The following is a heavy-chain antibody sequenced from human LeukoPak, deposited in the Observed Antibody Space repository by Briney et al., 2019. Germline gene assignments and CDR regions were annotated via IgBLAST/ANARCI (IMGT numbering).Heavy chain of an antibody. CDR2: IYSGGST. Sequence: PGGSLTLSCAPSGFNLSSNYMSWVRQAPRKGLDWVSVIYSGGSTYYADSVKGRFTIPRDNSKNTLYLQMNSLRAEDTAVYYCARGYSSGWYNWFDPWGQGTLVTVSS. J-gene: IGHJ5*02. D-gene: IGHD6-19*01. CDR1: GFNLSSNY. CDR3: ARGYSSGWYNWFDP. V-gene: IGHV3-66*01.